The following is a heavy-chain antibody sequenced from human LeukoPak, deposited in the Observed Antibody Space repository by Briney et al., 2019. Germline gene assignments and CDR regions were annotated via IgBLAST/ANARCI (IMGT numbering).Heavy chain of an antibody. CDR1: GYSISSGYY. V-gene: IGHV4-38-2*01. CDR2: IYHSGST. J-gene: IGHJ4*02. CDR3: ARRGYSYGYRGTFVDY. Sequence: SSETLSLTCAVSGYSISSGYYWGWIRQPPGKGLEWIGSIYHSGSTYYNPSLKSRVTISVDTSKNQFSLKLSSATAADTAVYYCARRGYSYGYRGTFVDYWGQGTLVTVSS. D-gene: IGHD5-18*01.